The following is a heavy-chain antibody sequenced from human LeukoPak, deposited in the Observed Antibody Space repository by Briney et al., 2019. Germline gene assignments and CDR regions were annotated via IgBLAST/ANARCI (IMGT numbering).Heavy chain of an antibody. Sequence: GGSLRLSCAASGFTVSSNYMSWVRQAPGKGLEWVSYITAGSDIIFYADSVKGRFTISRDNAKNSLFLQMNSLRAEDTAVYYCARTVDGITNFDYWGQGTLVTVSS. J-gene: IGHJ4*02. CDR3: ARTVDGITNFDY. D-gene: IGHD6-19*01. CDR2: ITAGSDII. CDR1: GFTVSSNY. V-gene: IGHV3-48*01.